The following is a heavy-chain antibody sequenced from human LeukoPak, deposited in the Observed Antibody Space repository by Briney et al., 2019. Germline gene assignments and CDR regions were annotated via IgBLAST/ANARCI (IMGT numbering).Heavy chain of an antibody. Sequence: GESLKISCKGSGYTFTNYWIAWVRQMPGKGLEWMGIIYPGDSDTRYSPSFQGQVTISADKSISTAYLQWSSLKASDTAMYYCARVPFFSTSSGYYFDYWGQGTLVTVSS. J-gene: IGHJ4*02. CDR2: IYPGDSDT. D-gene: IGHD6-6*01. CDR3: ARVPFFSTSSGYYFDY. V-gene: IGHV5-51*01. CDR1: GYTFTNYW.